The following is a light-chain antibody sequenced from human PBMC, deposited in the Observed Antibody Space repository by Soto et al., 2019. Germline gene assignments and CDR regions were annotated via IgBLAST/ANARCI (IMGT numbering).Light chain of an antibody. CDR2: GAS. CDR3: QQYNNWPPM. V-gene: IGKV3-15*01. J-gene: IGKJ1*01. Sequence: EIVMTQSPATLSVSPGERATLSCRASQSVSSNLAWYQQTPGQAPRLLIYGASTRATGIPARFSSSGSGTEFTLTISSLQSEDFAVYYCQQYNNWPPMFGQGTKVEIK. CDR1: QSVSSN.